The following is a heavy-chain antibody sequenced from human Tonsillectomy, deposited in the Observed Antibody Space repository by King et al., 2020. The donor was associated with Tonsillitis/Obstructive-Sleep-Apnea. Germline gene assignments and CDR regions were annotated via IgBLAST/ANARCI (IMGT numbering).Heavy chain of an antibody. D-gene: IGHD3-16*01. Sequence: VQLVESXGGVVQPGGSLRLSCAASGFTFDDYAMNWVRHAPGKGLEWVSLFSGDGGSTYYADSVKGRFTISRDKSKNSLYLQMNSLRTEDTALYYCAKXXGGAFXIWGXGTMCTVSS. CDR3: AKXXGGAFXI. V-gene: IGHV3-43*02. J-gene: IGHJ3*02. CDR2: FSGDGGST. CDR1: GFTFDDYA.